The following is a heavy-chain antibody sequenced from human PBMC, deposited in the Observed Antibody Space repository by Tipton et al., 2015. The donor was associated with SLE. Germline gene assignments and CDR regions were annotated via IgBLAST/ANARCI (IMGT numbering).Heavy chain of an antibody. CDR1: GLTFSEYY. D-gene: IGHD3-16*01. J-gene: IGHJ4*02. Sequence: QLVQSGGGLVPPGGSLRLSCAASGLTFSEYYMNWIRQAPGKGLEWVSYISSSGASVHYADSVRGRFTISRDNTDNSLYLQMNSLRVEDTAVYYCATTRLVGPSDHWGQGTLVTVSS. V-gene: IGHV3-11*01. CDR3: ATTRLVGPSDH. CDR2: ISSSGASV.